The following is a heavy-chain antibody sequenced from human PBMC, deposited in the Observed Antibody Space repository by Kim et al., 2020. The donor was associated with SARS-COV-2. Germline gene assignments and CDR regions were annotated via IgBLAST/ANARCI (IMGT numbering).Heavy chain of an antibody. J-gene: IGHJ5*02. Sequence: TPTLKTRVTKSVDTSNNLFSLKLSSVTAADTAVYYCARHLVVRGRRGFDPWGQGTLVTVSS. D-gene: IGHD3-10*01. CDR3: ARHLVVRGRRGFDP. V-gene: IGHV4-59*08.